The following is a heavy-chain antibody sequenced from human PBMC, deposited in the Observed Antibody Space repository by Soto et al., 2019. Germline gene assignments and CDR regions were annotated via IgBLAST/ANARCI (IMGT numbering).Heavy chain of an antibody. CDR1: GGSISSSSYY. D-gene: IGHD3-9*01. V-gene: IGHV4-39*01. Sequence: PSETLSLTCTVSGGSISSSSYYWGWIRQPPGKGLEWIGSIYYSGSTYYNPSLKSRVTISVDTSKNQFSLKLSSVTAADTAVYYCARRSPDILTGYYYFDYWGQGTLVTVSS. J-gene: IGHJ4*02. CDR2: IYYSGST. CDR3: ARRSPDILTGYYYFDY.